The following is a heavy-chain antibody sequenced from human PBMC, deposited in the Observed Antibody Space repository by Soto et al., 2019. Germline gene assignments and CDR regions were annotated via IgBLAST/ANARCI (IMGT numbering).Heavy chain of an antibody. Sequence: LSLTCTVSGGSISSGDYYWSWIRQPPGKGLERIGYIYYSGSTYYNPSLKSRVTISVDTSKNQFSLKLSSVTAADTAVYYCARVGAGYYGSGGWVDYWGQGTLVTVSS. CDR2: IYYSGST. CDR1: GGSISSGDYY. V-gene: IGHV4-30-4*01. J-gene: IGHJ4*02. D-gene: IGHD3-10*01. CDR3: ARVGAGYYGSGGWVDY.